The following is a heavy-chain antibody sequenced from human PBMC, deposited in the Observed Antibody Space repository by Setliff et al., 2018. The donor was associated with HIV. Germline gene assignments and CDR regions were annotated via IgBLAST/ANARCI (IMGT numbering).Heavy chain of an antibody. CDR3: AREHCSGGSCNGFDI. J-gene: IGHJ3*02. V-gene: IGHV4-4*09. CDR1: GGSISTTY. CDR2: IYISGTT. Sequence: SETLSLTCTVSGGSISTTYWNWIRQPPGKGLEWIAYIYISGTTNYNPSLKSRVTISLDTSRNQFSLKLGSVTAADTAMYYCAREHCSGGSCNGFDIWGQGTMVTVSS. D-gene: IGHD2-15*01.